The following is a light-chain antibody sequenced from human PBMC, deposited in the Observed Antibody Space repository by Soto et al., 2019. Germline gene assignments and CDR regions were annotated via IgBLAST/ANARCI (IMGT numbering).Light chain of an antibody. Sequence: EIVLTQSPGTLSLSPGERATLSCRASQSVSSIYLAWYQHKPGQAPRLLIYGASSRATGIPDRFSGSGSGRDFTLTISRLEREDFAVYYCQQYGSSSWTFGQGTKVEIK. CDR2: GAS. V-gene: IGKV3-20*01. CDR3: QQYGSSSWT. J-gene: IGKJ1*01. CDR1: QSVSSIY.